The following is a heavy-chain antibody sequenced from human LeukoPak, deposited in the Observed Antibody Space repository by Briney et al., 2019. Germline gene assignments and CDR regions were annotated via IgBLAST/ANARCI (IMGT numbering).Heavy chain of an antibody. V-gene: IGHV4-30-4*08. Sequence: SQTLSLTCTVSGGSISSGDYYWSWIRQPPGKGLEWIGYIYYSGSTDYNPSLKSRVTISIDTSKNQFSLRLNSMTAADTAVYYCARAWGSRYYYYMDVWGKGTKVTVSS. CDR1: GGSISSGDYY. CDR2: IYYSGST. J-gene: IGHJ6*03. D-gene: IGHD7-27*01. CDR3: ARAWGSRYYYYMDV.